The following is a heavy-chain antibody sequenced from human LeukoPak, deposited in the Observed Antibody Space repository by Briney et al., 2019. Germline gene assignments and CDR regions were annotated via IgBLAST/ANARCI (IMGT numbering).Heavy chain of an antibody. J-gene: IGHJ4*02. CDR2: IFVGGASA. V-gene: IGHV3-23*01. CDR3: GKTTIGYSSGRYPGWPVDY. D-gene: IGHD6-19*01. Sequence: GGSLRLSCVAAGFTFNNYAMYWVRQAPGRGRGWVSGIFVGGASANYADSVKGRFTISRDNSKNTVYLQINSLRVEDTAVYYCGKTTIGYSSGRYPGWPVDYWGQGSLVTVSS. CDR1: GFTFNNYA.